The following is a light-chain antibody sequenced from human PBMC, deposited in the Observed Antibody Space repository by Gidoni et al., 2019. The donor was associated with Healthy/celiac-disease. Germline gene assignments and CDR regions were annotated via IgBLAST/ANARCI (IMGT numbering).Light chain of an antibody. CDR2: GAS. V-gene: IGKV3-15*01. CDR1: QSVSSN. J-gene: IGKJ1*01. Sequence: LSCRASQSVSSNLAWYQQKPGQAPRLLIYGASTRATGIPARFSGSGSGTEFTLTISSLQSEDFAVYYCQQYNNWPPWTFGQGTKVEIK. CDR3: QQYNNWPPWT.